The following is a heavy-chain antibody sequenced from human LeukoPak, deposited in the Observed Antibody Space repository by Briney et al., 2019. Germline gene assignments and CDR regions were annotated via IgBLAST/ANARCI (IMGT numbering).Heavy chain of an antibody. Sequence: GESLQISCKGSGYSFTSYWISWVRQMPGKGLEWLGRIDPSDSYTNYSPSFQGHVTISADKSISTAYLQWSSLKASDTAMYYCAVGDTAMSTPWGQGTLVTVSS. CDR2: IDPSDSYT. D-gene: IGHD5-18*01. CDR1: GYSFTSYW. CDR3: AVGDTAMSTP. V-gene: IGHV5-10-1*01. J-gene: IGHJ5*02.